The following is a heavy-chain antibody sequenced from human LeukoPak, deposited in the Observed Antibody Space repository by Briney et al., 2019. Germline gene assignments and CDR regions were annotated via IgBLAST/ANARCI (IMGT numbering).Heavy chain of an antibody. J-gene: IGHJ4*02. Sequence: SETLSLTCAVYGGSFSGYYWSWIRQPPGKGLEWIGEINHSGSTNYNPSLKSRVTISVDTSKNQFSLKLSSVTAADTAVYYCAKAPTIIPFDSGARGT. CDR3: AKAPTIIPFDS. V-gene: IGHV4-34*01. D-gene: IGHD1-26*01. CDR1: GGSFSGYY. CDR2: INHSGST.